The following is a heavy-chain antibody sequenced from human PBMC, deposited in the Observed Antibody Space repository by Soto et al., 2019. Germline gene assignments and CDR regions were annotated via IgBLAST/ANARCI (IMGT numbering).Heavy chain of an antibody. V-gene: IGHV5-51*01. CDR2: IYPGDSDT. J-gene: IGHJ3*02. CDR3: ARPSFLYYYDSSGYSRRGAFDI. Sequence: PGESLKISCKGSGYSFTSYWIGWVRQMPGKGLEWMGIIYPGDSDTRYSPSFRGQVTISADKSISTAYLQWSSLKASDTAMYYCARPSFLYYYDSSGYSRRGAFDIWGQGTMVTVSS. D-gene: IGHD3-22*01. CDR1: GYSFTSYW.